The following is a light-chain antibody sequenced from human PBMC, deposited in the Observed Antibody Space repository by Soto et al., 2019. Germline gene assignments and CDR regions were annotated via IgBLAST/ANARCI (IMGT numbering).Light chain of an antibody. CDR1: ESIRSD. V-gene: IGKV3-15*01. CDR3: QQYHDWPTIT. CDR2: GGS. J-gene: IGKJ5*01. Sequence: IVMTQSPDILSVPPGDRATLSCRASESIRSDLAWYQQKPGQAPRLLIFGGSIRAADIPARFSGSGSGTEFTHTIGTLQSEDFAIYYCQQYHDWPTITFGQGTRLETK.